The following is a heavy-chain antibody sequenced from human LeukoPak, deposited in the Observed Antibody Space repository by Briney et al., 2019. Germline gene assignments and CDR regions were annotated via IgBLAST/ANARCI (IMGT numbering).Heavy chain of an antibody. J-gene: IGHJ4*02. V-gene: IGHV3-64*01. D-gene: IGHD5-18*01. Sequence: GGSLRLSCAASGFTFSSYAMHWVRQAPGKGLEYVSAISSNGGSTYYANSVKSRFTISRDNSKNTLYLQMGSLRAEDMAVYYCAREYSRGRFDYWGQGTLVTVSS. CDR3: AREYSRGRFDY. CDR1: GFTFSSYA. CDR2: ISSNGGST.